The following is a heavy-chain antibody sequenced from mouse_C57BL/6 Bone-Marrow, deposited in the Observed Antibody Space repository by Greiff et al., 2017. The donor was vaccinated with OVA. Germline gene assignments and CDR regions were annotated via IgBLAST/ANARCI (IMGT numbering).Heavy chain of an antibody. CDR3: TTWRGFAY. J-gene: IGHJ3*01. V-gene: IGHV14-4*01. Sequence: EVQGVESGAELVRPGASVKLSCTASGFNIKDDYMHWVKQRPEQGLEWIGWIDPENGDTEYASKFQGKATITADTSSNTAYLQLSSLTSEDTAVYYCTTWRGFAYWGQGTLVTVSA. CDR2: IDPENGDT. CDR1: GFNIKDDY.